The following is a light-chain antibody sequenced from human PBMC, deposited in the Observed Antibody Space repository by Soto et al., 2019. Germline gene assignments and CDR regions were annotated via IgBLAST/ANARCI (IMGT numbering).Light chain of an antibody. V-gene: IGKV3-15*01. CDR2: GAS. CDR1: QSISSK. Sequence: EMVMTQSPATLSVSPGERATLSCRASQSISSKLAWYQQKPGQAPRLLIYGASTRATGIPARFSGSGSGTEFTLTISSLQSEDFAVYYCQQYNIWPPTFGQGTLVEIK. J-gene: IGKJ1*01. CDR3: QQYNIWPPT.